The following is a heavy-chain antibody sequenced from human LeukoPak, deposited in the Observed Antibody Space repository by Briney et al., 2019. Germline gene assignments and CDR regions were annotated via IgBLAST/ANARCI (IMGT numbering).Heavy chain of an antibody. V-gene: IGHV4-34*01. Sequence: SETLSLTCAVYGGSFSGYYWSWIRQPPGKGLEWIGEINHSGSTNYNPSLKSRVTISVDTSKNQFSLKLSSVTAADTAVYYCARGRSVVPAALSKDSRRGPFDYWGQGTLVTVSS. CDR1: GGSFSGYY. J-gene: IGHJ4*02. CDR3: ARGRSVVPAALSKDSRRGPFDY. CDR2: INHSGST. D-gene: IGHD2-2*01.